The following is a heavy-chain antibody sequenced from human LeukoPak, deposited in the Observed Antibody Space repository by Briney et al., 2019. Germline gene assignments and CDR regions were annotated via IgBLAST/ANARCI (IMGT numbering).Heavy chain of an antibody. V-gene: IGHV3-15*01. D-gene: IGHD4-23*01. CDR3: TTDKDPNYGGNSGGRDH. Sequence: GGSLRLSCAASGFTFSNAWMSWVRQAPGKGLEWVGRIKSKTDGGTTDYAAPVKGRFTISRDDSKNTLYLQMNSLKTEDTAVYYCTTDKDPNYGGNSGGRDHWGQGTLVTVFS. CDR1: GFTFSNAW. CDR2: IKSKTDGGTT. J-gene: IGHJ4*02.